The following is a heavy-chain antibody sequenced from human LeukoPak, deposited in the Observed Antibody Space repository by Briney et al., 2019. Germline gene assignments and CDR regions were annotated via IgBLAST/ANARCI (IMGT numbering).Heavy chain of an antibody. D-gene: IGHD6-13*01. Sequence: SETLSLTCTVSGDSISSYYCSWIRQPPGKGLEWIGYIYYSGSTSYNPSLKSRVTISVDTSKNQFSLKLSSVTAADTAVYYCARAARYSSSWTNYYYYMDVWGKGTTVTVSS. CDR2: IYYSGST. V-gene: IGHV4-59*12. CDR1: GDSISSYY. CDR3: ARAARYSSSWTNYYYYMDV. J-gene: IGHJ6*03.